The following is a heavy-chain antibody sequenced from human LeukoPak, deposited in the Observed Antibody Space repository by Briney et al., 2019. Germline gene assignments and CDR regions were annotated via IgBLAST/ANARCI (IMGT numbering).Heavy chain of an antibody. Sequence: SETLSLTCAVYGGSFSGYYWSWIRQPPGKGLEWIGEINHSGSTSYNPSLRSRVTISVDTSKKQVSLKLSSVTAADTAVYYCASRGSRYCTNGVCTTRGKSYYYYMDVWGKGTTVTVSS. CDR2: INHSGST. J-gene: IGHJ6*03. D-gene: IGHD2-8*01. V-gene: IGHV4-34*01. CDR3: ASRGSRYCTNGVCTTRGKSYYYYMDV. CDR1: GGSFSGYY.